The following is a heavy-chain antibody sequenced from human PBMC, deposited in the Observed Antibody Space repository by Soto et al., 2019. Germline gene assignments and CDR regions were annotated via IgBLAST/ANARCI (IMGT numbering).Heavy chain of an antibody. D-gene: IGHD3-10*01. CDR1: GGTFSSYA. J-gene: IGHJ6*02. CDR2: IIPIFGTA. V-gene: IGHV1-69*01. Sequence: QVQLVQSGAEVKKPGSSVKVSCKASGGTFSSYAISWVRQAPGQGLEWMGGIIPIFGTANYAQKFQGRVTITADESTSNAYMELSSLRSEDTAVYYCASGGKGITMVRGIRRYYGMDVWGQGTTVTVSS. CDR3: ASGGKGITMVRGIRRYYGMDV.